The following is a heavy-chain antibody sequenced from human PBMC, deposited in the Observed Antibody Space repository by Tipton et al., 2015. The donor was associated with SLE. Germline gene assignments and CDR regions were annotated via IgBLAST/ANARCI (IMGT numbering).Heavy chain of an antibody. CDR2: ISSSSSYI. CDR3: AVKGDFWSGSKGAVDS. V-gene: IGHV3-21*03. D-gene: IGHD3-3*01. J-gene: IGHJ3*02. CDR1: GFTFSTYG. Sequence: GSLRLSCAASGFTFSTYGMHWVRQAPGKGLEWVSSISSSSSYIYYADSVKGRFTISRDNAKNSLYLQMNSLRAEDTAVYYCAVKGDFWSGSKGAVDSWGQGTMVTVSS.